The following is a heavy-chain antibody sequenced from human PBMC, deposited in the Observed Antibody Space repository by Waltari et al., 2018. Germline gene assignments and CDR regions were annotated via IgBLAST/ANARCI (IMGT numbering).Heavy chain of an antibody. CDR3: ARGLRFLRYYMDV. J-gene: IGHJ6*03. CDR2: NNHSGGP. D-gene: IGHD3-3*01. V-gene: IGHV4-34*01. Sequence: QVQLQQWGAGLLKPSETLSLTCAVYGGSFSGDYWSWIRQPPGKGLEWIGENNHSGGPNSNPSLKSRVTISVDTSKNQFSLKLGSVTAADTAVYYCARGLRFLRYYMDVWGKGTTVTVSS. CDR1: GGSFSGDY.